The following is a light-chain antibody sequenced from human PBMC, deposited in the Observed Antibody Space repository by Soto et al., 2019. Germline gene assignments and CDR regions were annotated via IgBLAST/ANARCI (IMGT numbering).Light chain of an antibody. J-gene: IGKJ2*01. Sequence: EIVLTQSPATLSVSPGESATLSCRASQSVSSKLAWYQQKPGQAPRLLIFGASTRATGIPARFSGSGSRTEFTLTISSPQSEDFAVYYCQQYNDWPMYSFGQGTKLEIK. CDR2: GAS. CDR3: QQYNDWPMYS. V-gene: IGKV3-15*01. CDR1: QSVSSK.